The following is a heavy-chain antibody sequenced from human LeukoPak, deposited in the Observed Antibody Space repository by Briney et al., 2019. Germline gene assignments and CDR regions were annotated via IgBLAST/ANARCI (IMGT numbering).Heavy chain of an antibody. V-gene: IGHV5-51*01. D-gene: IGHD2-8*01. CDR2: IYPDDSDT. J-gene: IGHJ5*02. CDR3: ARSAGHCSDGLCYAYNWFDL. Sequence: GESLKISCEASGHTFTNSWIAWVRQKPGQGPEWMGLIYPDDSDTRYNPSFQGQVIISADKSINTAYLQWRSLKASDTAMYYCARSAGHCSDGLCYAYNWFDLWGQGTPVTVSS. CDR1: GHTFTNSW.